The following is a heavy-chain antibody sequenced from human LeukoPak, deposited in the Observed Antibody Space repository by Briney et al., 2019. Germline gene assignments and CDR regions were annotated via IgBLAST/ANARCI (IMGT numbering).Heavy chain of an antibody. CDR3: ASAREYCGSAECYEYFQH. CDR2: IYSGGST. Sequence: GGSLRLSCAASGVTVGTNSMSWARQSPGKGLEWVSVIYSGGSTYNANSVNGRFTVSRDNSRNTLFLQMNNLRAEDTALYFCASAREYCGSAECYEYFQHWGQGTLVIVSS. V-gene: IGHV3-53*01. D-gene: IGHD2-21*01. CDR1: GVTVGTNS. J-gene: IGHJ1*01.